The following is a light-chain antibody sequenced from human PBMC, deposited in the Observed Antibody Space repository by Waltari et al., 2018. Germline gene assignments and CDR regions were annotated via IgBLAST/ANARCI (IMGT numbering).Light chain of an antibody. CDR1: ALAKKS. CDR3: YSTDSTGHERV. CDR2: EDT. Sequence: SYELTQPPLVSVSPGQTARITCSGDALAKKSAYWYQQKSGQAPVLVIFEDTKRPSAIPERFSGSSSGTMATLTITGAQVEDEADYYCYSTDSTGHERVFGGGTELTVL. V-gene: IGLV3-10*01. J-gene: IGLJ3*02.